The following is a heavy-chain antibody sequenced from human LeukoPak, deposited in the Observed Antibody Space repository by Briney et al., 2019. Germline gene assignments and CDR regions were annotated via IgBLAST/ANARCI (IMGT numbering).Heavy chain of an antibody. D-gene: IGHD6-13*01. V-gene: IGHV4-59*01. Sequence: SETLSLTCSVSGGSIRNYYWSWIRQTPGKGLERLGYVYFTGSTNYNPSLKSRVTISVDTSKNQFSLKLTSVAAADTAVYYCARGDPFRAGWFDPWGQGTLVTVSS. J-gene: IGHJ5*02. CDR3: ARGDPFRAGWFDP. CDR2: VYFTGST. CDR1: GGSIRNYY.